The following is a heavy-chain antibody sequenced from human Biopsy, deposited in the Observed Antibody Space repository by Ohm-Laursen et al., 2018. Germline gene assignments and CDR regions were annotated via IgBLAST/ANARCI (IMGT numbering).Heavy chain of an antibody. Sequence: TLSLTCTVSACSISRNYWSCLRPTQGQELVWIGYIYYSASTNYNPSLRSLVTIPVDTSKNQFLLRPNSVTEADTAVYYCARATNSTGWPYFYFYGMDVWGQGTTVTVSS. D-gene: IGHD2/OR15-2a*01. CDR3: ARATNSTGWPYFYFYGMDV. V-gene: IGHV4-59*01. J-gene: IGHJ6*02. CDR2: IYYSAST. CDR1: ACSISRNY.